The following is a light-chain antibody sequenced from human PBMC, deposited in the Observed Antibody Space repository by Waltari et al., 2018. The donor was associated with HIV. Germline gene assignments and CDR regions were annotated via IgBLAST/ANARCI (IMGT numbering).Light chain of an antibody. CDR2: GAS. CDR1: QTISSNY. J-gene: IGKJ2*01. Sequence: EIVLTQSPGTLSLSPGERATLSCRVSQTISSNYLAWDQQKPGQAPRLLIYGASSRATGIPDRFSGSGSGTDFTLTITKLEPEDFAVYYCQQYASSVSYTFGQGTKLEIK. CDR3: QQYASSVSYT. V-gene: IGKV3-20*01.